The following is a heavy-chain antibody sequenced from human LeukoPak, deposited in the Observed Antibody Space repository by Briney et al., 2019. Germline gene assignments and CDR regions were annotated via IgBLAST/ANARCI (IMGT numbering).Heavy chain of an antibody. CDR3: ARTIVTAPAGAFDI. Sequence: ASVKVSCKASGYTFSNYGISWVRQAPGQGLEWMGWVNPYNGKTNYAQKFLGRVTMTTDTSTTTAYMDLSRLRSDDTALYYCARTIVTAPAGAFDIWGQGTMVTVSS. V-gene: IGHV1-18*01. D-gene: IGHD2-21*02. CDR1: GYTFSNYG. CDR2: VNPYNGKT. J-gene: IGHJ3*02.